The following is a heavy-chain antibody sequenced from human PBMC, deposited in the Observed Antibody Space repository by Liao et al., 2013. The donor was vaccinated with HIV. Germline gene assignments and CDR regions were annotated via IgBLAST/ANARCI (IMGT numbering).Heavy chain of an antibody. Sequence: QVQLQESGPGLVKPSETLSLTCTVSGGSINSYYWNWIRQPAGKGLVWIGHIYPSGGTNYNPSLKSRVTMSVDTSKNQFSLNLNSVTAADTAVYYCARGGGWVGTYWG. CDR1: GGSINSYY. V-gene: IGHV4-4*07. CDR3: ARGGGWVGTY. CDR2: IYPSGGT. J-gene: IGHJ4*01. D-gene: IGHD6-13*01.